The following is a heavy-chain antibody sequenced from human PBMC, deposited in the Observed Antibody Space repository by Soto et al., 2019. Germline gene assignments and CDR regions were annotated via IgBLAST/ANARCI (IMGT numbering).Heavy chain of an antibody. D-gene: IGHD6-6*01. V-gene: IGHV1-18*04. J-gene: IGHJ4*02. CDR2: ISAYNGTT. Sequence: QVQLLQSGAEVKKPGASVKVSCKTSGYTFTSYAISWVRQAPGQGLEWLGWISAYNGTTNYAQKLHGRVTMTTDTSTGTAYMDLRSPRSDDTALYYCARVEAGPSPIAARRYYFDYWGQGTLVTVSS. CDR3: ARVEAGPSPIAARRYYFDY. CDR1: GYTFTSYA.